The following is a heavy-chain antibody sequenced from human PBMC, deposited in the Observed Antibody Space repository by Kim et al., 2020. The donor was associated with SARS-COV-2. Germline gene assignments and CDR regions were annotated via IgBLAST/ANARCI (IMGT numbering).Heavy chain of an antibody. J-gene: IGHJ4*02. CDR1: GGSISGYY. CDR3: ARRGMVRGPPYFDY. Sequence: SETLSLTCTVSGGSISGYYWSWIRQPPGKGLEWIGYNYYSGSTHYNPSLKSRITVSVDTSTNHFSLKLSSVTAADTAVYYCARRGMVRGPPYFDYWGQGT. D-gene: IGHD3-10*01. CDR2: NYYSGST. V-gene: IGHV4-59*08.